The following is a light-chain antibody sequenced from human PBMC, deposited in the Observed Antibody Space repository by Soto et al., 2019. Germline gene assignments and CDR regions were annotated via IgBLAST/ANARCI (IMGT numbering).Light chain of an antibody. CDR1: QSVSNY. CDR3: QQRSNWPQLT. J-gene: IGKJ4*01. Sequence: EIGLTQSPATLSLSPGGRATLSCRASQSVSNYLAWYQHKPGQAPRLLISDASNRATGIPARFSGSGSGTDFTLTISSLEPEDFAVYYCQQRSNWPQLTFGGGTKVDI. V-gene: IGKV3-11*01. CDR2: DAS.